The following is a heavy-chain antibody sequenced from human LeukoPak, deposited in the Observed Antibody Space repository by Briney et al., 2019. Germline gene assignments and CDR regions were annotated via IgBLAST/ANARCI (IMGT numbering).Heavy chain of an antibody. CDR3: ARYDGGSGPFDY. CDR2: LYSGGNT. D-gene: IGHD3-10*01. CDR1: GLTFYTYA. V-gene: IGHV3-53*01. J-gene: IGHJ4*02. Sequence: GGSLRLSCEVSGLTFYTYAMSWVRQAPGKGLEWVSVLYSGGNTYYADSVKGRFTISRDNSKNTLYLQMNSLRAEDTAVYYCARYDGGSGPFDYWGQGTLVTVSS.